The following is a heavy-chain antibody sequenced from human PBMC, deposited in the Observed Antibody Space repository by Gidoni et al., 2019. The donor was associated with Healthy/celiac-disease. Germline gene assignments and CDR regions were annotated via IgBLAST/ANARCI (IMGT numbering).Heavy chain of an antibody. V-gene: IGHV4-59*01. D-gene: IGHD1-1*01. CDR3: ARNDFYYYYGMDV. Sequence: QVQLQESGPGLVKPSETLSLTCTVSGGSISSYYWSWIRQPPGKGLEWIGYIYYSGSTNYNPSLKSRVTISVDTSKNQFSLKLSSVTAADTAVYYCARNDFYYYYGMDVWGQGTTVTVSS. J-gene: IGHJ6*02. CDR1: GGSISSYY. CDR2: IYYSGST.